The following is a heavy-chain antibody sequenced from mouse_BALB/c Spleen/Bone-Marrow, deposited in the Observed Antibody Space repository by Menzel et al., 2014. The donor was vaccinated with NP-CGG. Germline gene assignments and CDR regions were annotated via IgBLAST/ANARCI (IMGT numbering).Heavy chain of an antibody. Sequence: VKLVESGPGLVQPSQSLSITCTVSGFSLTSDGVHWVRQSPRKGLEWLGVMWSGGSTDYNAAFISRLSISKDNSRSQVFFKMSSLQTNDTAIYYCARNGYYYSMDYWGQGTSVTVSS. J-gene: IGHJ4*01. CDR2: MWSGGST. CDR3: ARNGYYYSMDY. D-gene: IGHD2-2*01. CDR1: GFSLTSDG. V-gene: IGHV2-2*02.